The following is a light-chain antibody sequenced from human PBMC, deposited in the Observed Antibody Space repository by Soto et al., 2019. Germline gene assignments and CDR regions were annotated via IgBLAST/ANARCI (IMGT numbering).Light chain of an antibody. V-gene: IGKV1-17*01. CDR1: QGIRDE. J-gene: IGKJ4*01. CDR3: QQYNSYPLT. CDR2: AAS. Sequence: DIQMTQSPSSLSASVGDRVTITCRASQGIRDELGWYQQKPGKAPKRLIYAASGLQSGVPSRFSGRGSGTEFTLTISSLQPEDSATYYCQQYNSYPLTFGGGTKVEVK.